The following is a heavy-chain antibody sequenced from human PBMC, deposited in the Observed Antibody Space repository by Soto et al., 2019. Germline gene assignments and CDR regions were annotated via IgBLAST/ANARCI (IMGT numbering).Heavy chain of an antibody. J-gene: IGHJ4*02. V-gene: IGHV3-33*01. D-gene: IGHD3-22*01. CDR3: ARGSGRYYYDSSGYSNHFDY. CDR2: IWYDGSNK. CDR1: GFTFSSYG. Sequence: QVQLVESGGGVVQPGRSLRLSCAASGFTFSSYGMHWVRQAPGKGLEWVAVIWYDGSNKYYADSVKGRFTISRDNSKNTLYLQMNSLRAEDTAVYYCARGSGRYYYDSSGYSNHFDYWGQGTLVTVSS.